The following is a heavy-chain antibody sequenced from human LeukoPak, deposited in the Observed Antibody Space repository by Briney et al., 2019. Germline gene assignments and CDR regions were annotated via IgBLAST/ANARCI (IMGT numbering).Heavy chain of an antibody. J-gene: IGHJ3*02. V-gene: IGHV3-66*01. D-gene: IGHD2-21*02. CDR2: IYSGGST. CDR3: ARVYCGGDCYRSDAFDI. CDR1: GFTVSSNY. Sequence: GGSLRLSCAASGFTVSSNYMSWVRQAPGKGLEWVSVIYSGGSTYYADSVKGRFIIPRDNSKNTLYLQMNSLRAEDTAVYYCARVYCGGDCYRSDAFDIWGQGTVHSLSS.